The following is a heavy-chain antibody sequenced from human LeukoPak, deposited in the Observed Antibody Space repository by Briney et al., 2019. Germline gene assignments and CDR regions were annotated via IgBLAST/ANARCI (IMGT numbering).Heavy chain of an antibody. CDR1: GFTFSSYA. V-gene: IGHV3-23*01. J-gene: IGHJ4*02. D-gene: IGHD6-13*01. Sequence: PGGSLRLSCAASGFTFSSYAMSWVRQAPGKGLEWVSGISGSGTSTCYADSVKGRFTISRDNSKNTLYLQMNSLRAEDTAVYYCAKVHLGGYSSSYYDLSYFDYWGQGTLVTVSS. CDR2: ISGSGTST. CDR3: AKVHLGGYSSSYYDLSYFDY.